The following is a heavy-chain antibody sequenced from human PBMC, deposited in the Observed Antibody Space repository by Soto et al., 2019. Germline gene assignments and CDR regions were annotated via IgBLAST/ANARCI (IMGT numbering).Heavy chain of an antibody. CDR1: GGSISSYY. V-gene: IGHV4-59*08. Sequence: SETLSLTCTVSGGSISSYYWSWIRQPPGKGLEWIGYIYYSGSTNYNPSLKSRVTISVDTSKNQFSLKLSSVTAADTAVYYCARHREYYYGSGSYYPELFDPWGQGTLVTVSS. CDR2: IYYSGST. CDR3: ARHREYYYGSGSYYPELFDP. J-gene: IGHJ5*02. D-gene: IGHD3-10*01.